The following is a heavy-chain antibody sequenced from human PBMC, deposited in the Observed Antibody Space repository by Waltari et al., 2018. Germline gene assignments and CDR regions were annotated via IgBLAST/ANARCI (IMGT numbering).Heavy chain of an antibody. CDR3: ARVLYDFWGGYHPNDVFDF. D-gene: IGHD3-3*01. CDR1: GYTFTGHV. J-gene: IGHJ3*01. V-gene: IGHV1-2*02. Sequence: QLHLVQSGAEVKKPGASVTVSCKASGYTFTGHVIHWVRQAPGQGLEWVGSVNPNTGDTYSAQKFEGRVTMTRDTSISTAYLDLSRLTSDDTAVYYCARVLYDFWGGYHPNDVFDFWGQGTVVIVSS. CDR2: VNPNTGDT.